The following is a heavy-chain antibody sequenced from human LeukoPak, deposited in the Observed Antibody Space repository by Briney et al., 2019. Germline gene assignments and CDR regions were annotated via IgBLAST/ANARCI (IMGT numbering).Heavy chain of an antibody. V-gene: IGHV3-23*01. CDR1: GFTFSSYA. CDR2: ISGSGGST. D-gene: IGHD3-10*01. Sequence: GGSLRLSCAASGFTFSSYAMSWVCQAPGKGLEWVSAISGSGGSTYYADSVKGRFTISRDNSKNTLYLQMNSLRAEDTAVYYCAKDLGYYGSGSYFDYWGQGTLVTVSS. J-gene: IGHJ4*02. CDR3: AKDLGYYGSGSYFDY.